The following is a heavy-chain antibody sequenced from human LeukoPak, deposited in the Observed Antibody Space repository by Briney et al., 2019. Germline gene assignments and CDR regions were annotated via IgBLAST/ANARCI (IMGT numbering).Heavy chain of an antibody. CDR3: AREGGWVATPSSH. CDR1: GFTVSSNY. CDR2: IYSGGST. J-gene: IGHJ4*02. Sequence: GGSLRLSCAASGFTVSSNYMSWVRQAPGKGLEWVSVIYSGGSTYYADSVKGRFTISRDNSKNTLYLQMNSLRAEDTAVYYCAREGGWVATPSSHWGQGTLVTVSS. V-gene: IGHV3-66*01. D-gene: IGHD5-12*01.